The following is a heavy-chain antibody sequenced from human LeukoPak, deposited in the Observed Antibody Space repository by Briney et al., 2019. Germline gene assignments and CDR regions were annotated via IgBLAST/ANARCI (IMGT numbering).Heavy chain of an antibody. CDR1: GGSISSYY. V-gene: IGHV4-4*07. CDR3: ARTYCGGDCYYFDY. CDR2: IYTSGST. D-gene: IGHD2-21*02. Sequence: SETLSLTCTVSGGSISSYYWSWIRQPAGKGLEWIGRIYTSGSTNYNPSLESRATMSVDTSKNQFSLKLSSVTAADTAVYYCARTYCGGDCYYFDYWGQGTLVTVSS. J-gene: IGHJ4*02.